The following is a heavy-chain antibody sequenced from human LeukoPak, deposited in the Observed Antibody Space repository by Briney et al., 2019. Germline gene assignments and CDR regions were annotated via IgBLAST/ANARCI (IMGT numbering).Heavy chain of an antibody. CDR2: IYTSGST. CDR1: GGSISSGSYY. Sequence: SEPLSLTCTVSGGSISSGSYYWSWIRQPAGKGLEWIGRIYTSGSTNYNPSLKSRVTISVDTSKNQFSLKLSSVTAADTAVYYCARELCPGLGTYYDFWSGHDCPYYFDYWGQGTLVTVSS. D-gene: IGHD3-3*01. V-gene: IGHV4-61*02. J-gene: IGHJ4*02. CDR3: ARELCPGLGTYYDFWSGHDCPYYFDY.